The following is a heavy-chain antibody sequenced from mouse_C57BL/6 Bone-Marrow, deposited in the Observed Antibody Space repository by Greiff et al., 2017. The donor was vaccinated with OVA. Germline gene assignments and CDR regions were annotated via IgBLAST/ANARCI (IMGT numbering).Heavy chain of an antibody. V-gene: IGHV1-81*01. D-gene: IGHD1-1*01. CDR1: GYTFTSYG. CDR3: ARGSLNGSSFTVWFDV. CDR2: IYPRSGNT. J-gene: IGHJ1*03. Sequence: QVQLKESGAELARPGASVKLSCKASGYTFTSYGISWVKQRTGQGLEWIGEIYPRSGNTYYNEKFKGKATLTADKSSSTAYMELRSLTSEDSAVYFCARGSLNGSSFTVWFDVWGTGTTVTVSS.